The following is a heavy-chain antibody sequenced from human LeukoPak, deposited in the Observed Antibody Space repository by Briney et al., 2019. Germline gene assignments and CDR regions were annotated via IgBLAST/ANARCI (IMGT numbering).Heavy chain of an antibody. CDR1: GFTFSVYY. Sequence: PGGSLRLSCAASGFTFSVYYMSWIRQAPGKGLEWLSYISRSGSHTPYADSVKGRFTVSRDNAKNSLSLELNGLRVDDTAIYYCARVGSTAEAGTPDYWGQGTLVTVSS. J-gene: IGHJ4*02. CDR3: ARVGSTAEAGTPDY. D-gene: IGHD6-13*01. V-gene: IGHV3-11*06. CDR2: ISRSGSHT.